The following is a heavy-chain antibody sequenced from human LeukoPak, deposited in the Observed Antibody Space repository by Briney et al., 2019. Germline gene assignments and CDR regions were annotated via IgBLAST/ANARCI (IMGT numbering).Heavy chain of an antibody. J-gene: IGHJ6*03. CDR3: ARTYYYGAGRYFLDV. Sequence: SETLSLTCTVSGDSINTYYWSWIRQPPGKGLEWIGYIYYLGSINYNPSLKSRVTMSVDTPNNQFSLSLSSVTAADTAMYFCARTYYYGAGRYFLDVWGKGNTVTVSS. CDR1: GDSINTYY. V-gene: IGHV4-59*08. CDR2: IYYLGSI. D-gene: IGHD3-10*01.